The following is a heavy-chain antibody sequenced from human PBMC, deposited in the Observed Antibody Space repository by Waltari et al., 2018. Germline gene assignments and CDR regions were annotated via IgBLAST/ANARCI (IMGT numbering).Heavy chain of an antibody. Sequence: QVQLQESGPGLVKPSETLSLTCTVSGGSISSYYWSWIRQPAGKGLEWIGRIYTSGSTNDSPSLRSRVTMSVDTSKNQFSLKLSSVTAADTAVYYCAREGSGSSPYFDYWGQGTLVTVCS. D-gene: IGHD6-6*01. V-gene: IGHV4-4*07. CDR2: IYTSGST. J-gene: IGHJ4*02. CDR3: AREGSGSSPYFDY. CDR1: GGSISSYY.